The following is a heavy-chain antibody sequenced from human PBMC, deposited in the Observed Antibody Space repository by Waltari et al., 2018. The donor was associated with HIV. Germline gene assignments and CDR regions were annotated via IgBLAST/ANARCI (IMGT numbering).Heavy chain of an antibody. V-gene: IGHV4-38-2*02. CDR1: GYSISSGSY. CDR3: ARRSGEYWYFDL. J-gene: IGHJ2*01. Sequence: QVQLQESGPGLVKPSETLSLTCTVSGYSISSGSYLGWIRQPPGKWLEWIGSMYHSGSTYYNPSLKSRVTMSVDTSKNQFSLKLSSVTAADTAVYYCARRSGEYWYFDLWGRGTLVTVSS. CDR2: MYHSGST. D-gene: IGHD7-27*01.